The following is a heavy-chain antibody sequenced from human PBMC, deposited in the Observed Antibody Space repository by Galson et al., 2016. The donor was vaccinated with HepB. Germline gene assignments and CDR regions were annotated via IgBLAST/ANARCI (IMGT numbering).Heavy chain of an antibody. J-gene: IGHJ4*01. D-gene: IGHD3-16*01. CDR2: IHYRGSP. Sequence: SETLSLTCSVSGASTTNYYWSWIRHPPGKGLEWIAYIHYRGSPNYNPSLRSRVTISMDTAKNVFSLRLTSMTAADTAVYFCARGGRLGQYYFDFWGQGTLVTASA. V-gene: IGHV4-59*01. CDR1: GASTTNYY. CDR3: ARGGRLGQYYFDF.